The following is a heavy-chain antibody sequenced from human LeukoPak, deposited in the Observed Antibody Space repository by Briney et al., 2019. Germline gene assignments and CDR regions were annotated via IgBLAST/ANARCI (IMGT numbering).Heavy chain of an antibody. CDR1: GGTFSSYA. CDR3: ARGLMHYYDSSGYPDAFDI. D-gene: IGHD3-22*01. J-gene: IGHJ3*02. CDR2: IIPIFGTA. Sequence: ASVKVSCKASGGTFSSYAISWVRQAPGQGLEWMGGIIPIFGTANYAQKFQGRVTITADESTSTAYMELSSLRSEDTDVYYCARGLMHYYDSSGYPDAFDIWGQGTMVTVSS. V-gene: IGHV1-69*13.